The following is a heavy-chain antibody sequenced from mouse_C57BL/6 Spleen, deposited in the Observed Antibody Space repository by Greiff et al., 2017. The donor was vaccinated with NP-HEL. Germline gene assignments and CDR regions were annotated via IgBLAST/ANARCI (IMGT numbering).Heavy chain of an antibody. D-gene: IGHD1-1*01. CDR3: ARQGSTVAPFAY. Sequence: QVQLQQSGAELVRPGASVKLSCKASGYTFTDYYINWVKQRPGQGLEWIARIYPGSGNTYYNEKFRGKATLTAEKSSSTAYMQLSSLTSEDSAVYFCARQGSTVAPFAYWGQGTLVTVSA. CDR2: IYPGSGNT. J-gene: IGHJ3*01. CDR1: GYTFTDYY. V-gene: IGHV1-76*01.